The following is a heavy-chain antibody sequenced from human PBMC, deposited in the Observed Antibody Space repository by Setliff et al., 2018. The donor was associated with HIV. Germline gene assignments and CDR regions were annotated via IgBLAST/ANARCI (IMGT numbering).Heavy chain of an antibody. Sequence: SETLSLTCTVSGGSISSSSYYWGWIRQPPGKGLEWIGSIYYSGSTYYNPSLKSRVTISVDTSKNQFSLKLSSVTAAATAVYYCARGVAAAGIVSYYYYYLDVWGKGTTVTVSS. D-gene: IGHD6-13*01. J-gene: IGHJ6*03. V-gene: IGHV4-39*01. CDR3: ARGVAAAGIVSYYYYYLDV. CDR1: GGSISSSSYY. CDR2: IYYSGST.